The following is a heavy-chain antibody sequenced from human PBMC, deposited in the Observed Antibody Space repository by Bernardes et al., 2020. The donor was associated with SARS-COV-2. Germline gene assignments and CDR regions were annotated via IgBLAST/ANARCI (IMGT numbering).Heavy chain of an antibody. V-gene: IGHV3-72*01. CDR3: ARGSPILTGYFSY. D-gene: IGHD3-9*01. CDR2: IRNKANSYTT. CDR1: GFTFSDHY. J-gene: IGHJ4*02. Sequence: GGSLRLSCAASGFTFSDHYMDWVRQAPGKGLEWVGRIRNKANSYTTEYAASVKGRFTISRDDSKNSLYLQMNSLRAEDTAIYYCARGSPILTGYFSYWGQGTLVTVSS.